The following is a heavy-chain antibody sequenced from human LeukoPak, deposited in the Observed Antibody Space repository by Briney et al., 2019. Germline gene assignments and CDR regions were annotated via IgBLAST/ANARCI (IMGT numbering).Heavy chain of an antibody. CDR1: GILVSGTY. V-gene: IGHV3-66*01. CDR2: IYSTGST. Sequence: GGSLRLSCVASGILVSGTYMRWVRQAPGKGLEWVSYIYSTGSTYHADSAKGRFTISRDNSRNTMHLQMNSLRVEDTAVLYCTRRERLGYSYGRSTLDIWGQGTMVTVSS. CDR3: TRRERLGYSYGRSTLDI. J-gene: IGHJ3*02. D-gene: IGHD5-18*01.